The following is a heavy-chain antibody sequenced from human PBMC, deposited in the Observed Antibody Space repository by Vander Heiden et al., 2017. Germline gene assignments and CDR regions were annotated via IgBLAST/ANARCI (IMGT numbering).Heavy chain of an antibody. Sequence: EVQLFESGGGFVQPGGSLRLSCAASGITFTGYAMNWVRQAPGKGLDWVSAISGSGGNTYYADSVKGRFTISRDNSKNTLYLQMNSLRAEDTAVYYCAKRLACGGDCYIIDNWGQGTLVTVSS. J-gene: IGHJ4*02. V-gene: IGHV3-23*01. CDR1: GITFTGYA. D-gene: IGHD2-21*02. CDR2: ISGSGGNT. CDR3: AKRLACGGDCYIIDN.